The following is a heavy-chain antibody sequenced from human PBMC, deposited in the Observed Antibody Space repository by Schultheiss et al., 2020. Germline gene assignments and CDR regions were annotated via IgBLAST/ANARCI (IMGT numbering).Heavy chain of an antibody. J-gene: IGHJ4*02. CDR3: ARVGLSGWHYFHY. CDR1: GFTFSSYW. CDR2: ISSTTIYT. V-gene: IGHV3-21*05. Sequence: GGSLRLSCAASGFTFSSYWMSWVRQAPGKGLEWVSYISSTTIYTNYADSVKGRFTISRDNAKDSLYLQMNSLRAEDTAIYYCARVGLSGWHYFHYWGQGTLVTVSA. D-gene: IGHD6-19*01.